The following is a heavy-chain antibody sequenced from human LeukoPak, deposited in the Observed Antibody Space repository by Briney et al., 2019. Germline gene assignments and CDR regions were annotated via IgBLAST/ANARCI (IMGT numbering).Heavy chain of an antibody. J-gene: IGHJ4*02. CDR3: ARRYCSGGTCYSSFDY. V-gene: IGHV4-61*05. CDR1: GGSISSSSYY. Sequence: SETLSLTCSVSGGSISSSSYYWGWIRQPPGKGLEWIGYIYYSGSTNYNPSLKSRVTMSVDTSKNQFSLKLSSVTAADTAFYYCARRYCSGGTCYSSFDYWGQGTLVTVSS. D-gene: IGHD2-15*01. CDR2: IYYSGST.